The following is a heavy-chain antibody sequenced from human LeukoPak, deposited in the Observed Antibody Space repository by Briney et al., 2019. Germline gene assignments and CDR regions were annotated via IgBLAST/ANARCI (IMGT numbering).Heavy chain of an antibody. J-gene: IGHJ1*01. CDR1: GFTFSSYA. Sequence: GGSLRLSCAASGFTFSSYAMTWVRQAPGKGLDWVPTISGSGGGSYYADSVKGQFTISRDNSKNTLYLQMNNLRAKDTAVYYCAKVQDYVWGSYRSSQEYFQHWGQGTLVTVSS. CDR3: AKVQDYVWGSYRSSQEYFQH. D-gene: IGHD3-16*02. CDR2: ISGSGGGS. V-gene: IGHV3-23*01.